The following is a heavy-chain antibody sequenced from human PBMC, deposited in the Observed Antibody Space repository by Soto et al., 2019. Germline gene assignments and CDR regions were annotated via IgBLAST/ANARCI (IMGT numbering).Heavy chain of an antibody. D-gene: IGHD5-18*01. V-gene: IGHV1-69*06. CDR2: IIPIFGTA. Sequence: SVKVSCTASGGTFSSYAISWVLQAPGQGLEWMGGIIPIFGTANYAQKFQGRVTITADKSTSTAYMELSSLRSEDTAVYYCASEYRDGRKTHAFESCGQGTMVT. CDR3: ASEYRDGRKTHAFES. CDR1: GGTFSSYA. J-gene: IGHJ3*02.